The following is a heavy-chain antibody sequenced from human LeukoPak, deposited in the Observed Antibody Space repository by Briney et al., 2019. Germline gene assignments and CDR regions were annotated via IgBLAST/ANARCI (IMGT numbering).Heavy chain of an antibody. D-gene: IGHD3-3*01. V-gene: IGHV4-61*02. J-gene: IGHJ3*02. CDR1: GGSISSGSYY. CDR3: AREITIFGVVPDAFDI. Sequence: PSETLSLTCTVSGGSISSGSYYWSWIRQPAGKGLEWIGRIYTSGSTNYNPSLKSRATISVDTSKNQFSLKLSSVTAADTAVYYCAREITIFGVVPDAFDIWGQGTMVTVSS. CDR2: IYTSGST.